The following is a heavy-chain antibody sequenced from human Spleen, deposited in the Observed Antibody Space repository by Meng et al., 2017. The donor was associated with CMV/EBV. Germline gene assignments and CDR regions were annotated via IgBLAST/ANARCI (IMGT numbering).Heavy chain of an antibody. V-gene: IGHV3-21*01. CDR1: GFMFSTYS. J-gene: IGHJ6*02. D-gene: IGHD1-26*01. CDR3: ARKWEVKGSYYYGMDV. Sequence: GGSLRLSCSASGFMFSTYSMNWVRQAPGKGLEWVSSISSGSSDIYYADSVKGRFTVSRDNAKKSLYLQMNSLRAEDTAMYYCARKWEVKGSYYYGMDVWGQGTTVTVSS. CDR2: ISSGSSDI.